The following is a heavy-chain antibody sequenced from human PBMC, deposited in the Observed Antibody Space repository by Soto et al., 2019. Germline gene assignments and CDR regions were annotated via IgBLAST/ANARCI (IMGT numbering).Heavy chain of an antibody. CDR1: GCTFNNHA. V-gene: IGHV3-23*01. D-gene: IGHD2-2*01. J-gene: IGHJ3*02. Sequence: GGTLRLSCAASGCTFNNHAMSWIRQAAGKGLEWVSSNSASGGSTYYAGSVRGVFTISGDNTKKTSYLQMKGLSAEAAAVYCCAKMGCSKYELLGPDAFDIWGQGTMVTVSS. CDR3: AKMGCSKYELLGPDAFDI. CDR2: NSASGGST.